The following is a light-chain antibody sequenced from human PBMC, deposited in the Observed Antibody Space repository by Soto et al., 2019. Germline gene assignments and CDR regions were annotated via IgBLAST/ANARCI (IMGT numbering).Light chain of an antibody. V-gene: IGKV1-39*01. CDR1: QSISSY. CDR2: AAS. Sequence: PSSLSASLGDIVTITCRASQSISSYLNWYQQKPGKAPKLLIYAASSLQSGVPSRFSGSGSGTDFTLTISSLQPEDFATYYCQQSYSTLITFGQGTRLEIK. CDR3: QQSYSTLIT. J-gene: IGKJ5*01.